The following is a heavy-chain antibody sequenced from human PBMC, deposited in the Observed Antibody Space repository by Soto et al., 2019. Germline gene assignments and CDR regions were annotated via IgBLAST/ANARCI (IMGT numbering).Heavy chain of an antibody. D-gene: IGHD4-17*01. Sequence: VQLVESGGGLVQPGGSLRLSCAASGFTFSDYYMSWIRQAPGKGLEWVSYISSSSSYTNYADSVKGRFTISRDNAKNSLSLQMNNLRAEDTAVYYCARDGYGDPYYYYAMDVWGQGTTVTVSS. V-gene: IGHV3-11*06. CDR1: GFTFSDYY. J-gene: IGHJ6*02. CDR3: ARDGYGDPYYYYAMDV. CDR2: ISSSSSYT.